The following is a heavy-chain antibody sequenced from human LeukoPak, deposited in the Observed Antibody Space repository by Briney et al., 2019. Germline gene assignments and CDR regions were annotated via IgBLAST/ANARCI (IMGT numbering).Heavy chain of an antibody. CDR3: ATRPTYWGIAVAAAGEGVYFDY. CDR2: FDPEDGET. J-gene: IGHJ4*02. CDR1: GYTLTELS. V-gene: IGHV1-24*01. D-gene: IGHD6-19*01. Sequence: ASVKVSFKVSGYTLTELSMHWVRQAPGKGLEWMGGFDPEDGETIYAQKFEGRVTITEYTSTDTAYMELSILRSEDTAVYYCATRPTYWGIAVAAAGEGVYFDYWGQGTLVTVSS.